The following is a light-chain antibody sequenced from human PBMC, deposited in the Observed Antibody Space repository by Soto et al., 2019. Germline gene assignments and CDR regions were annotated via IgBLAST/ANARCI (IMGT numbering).Light chain of an antibody. Sequence: QSALTQPHSVSGSPGQSVAISCTGTNSDVGGYNYVSWYQQHPGKAPKLMIYEVSNRPSGVSNRFSGSKSGNTASLTISGLQAEDDADYYCSSYTSSSTLWVFDGGTKLTVL. CDR3: SSYTSSSTLWV. J-gene: IGLJ3*02. V-gene: IGLV2-14*01. CDR2: EVS. CDR1: NSDVGGYNY.